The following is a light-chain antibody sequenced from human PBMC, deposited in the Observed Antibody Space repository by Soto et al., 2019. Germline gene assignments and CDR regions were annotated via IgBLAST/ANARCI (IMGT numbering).Light chain of an antibody. J-gene: IGLJ2*01. CDR1: SSNIGKND. CDR2: DND. CDR3: GALDNNLSGVV. V-gene: IGLV1-51*01. Sequence: QSVLTQAPSMSAAPGQKVNISCSGSSSNIGKNDVSWYQQLPGAAPKLLIYDNDKRPSGIPDRFSASKSGTSATLGITGVHTGDEADYCCGALDNNLSGVVFGGGTKLTVL.